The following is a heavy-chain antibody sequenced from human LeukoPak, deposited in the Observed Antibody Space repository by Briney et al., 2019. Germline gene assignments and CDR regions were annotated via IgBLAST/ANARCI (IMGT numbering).Heavy chain of an antibody. J-gene: IGHJ3*02. CDR2: INPNSGGT. CDR3: TYCSGGSCYWDDAFDI. V-gene: IGHV1-2*06. D-gene: IGHD2-15*01. Sequence: ASVKVSCKASGGTFTGYYMHWVRQAPGQGLEWMGRINPNSGGTNYAQKFQGRVTMTRDTSISTAYMELSRLRSDDTAVYYCTYCSGGSCYWDDAFDIWGQGTMVTVSS. CDR1: GGTFTGYY.